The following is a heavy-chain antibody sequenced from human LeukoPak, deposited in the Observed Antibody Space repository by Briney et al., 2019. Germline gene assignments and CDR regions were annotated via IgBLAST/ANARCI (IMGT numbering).Heavy chain of an antibody. D-gene: IGHD6-13*01. V-gene: IGHV4-61*02. CDR3: ARSSSSTLWWFDR. J-gene: IGHJ5*02. Sequence: SETLSLTCTVSGGSISSGSYYWNWIRQPAGKGLEWIGRIYTSGSTNYNPSLKSRVTVSVDTSKNQFSLKLSSVTAADTAVCFCARSSSSTLWWFDRWGQGILVTVSS. CDR1: GGSISSGSYY. CDR2: IYTSGST.